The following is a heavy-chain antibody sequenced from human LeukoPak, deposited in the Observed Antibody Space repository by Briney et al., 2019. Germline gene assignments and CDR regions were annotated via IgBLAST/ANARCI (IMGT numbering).Heavy chain of an antibody. Sequence: ASVKVSCKASGYTFTGYYMHWVRQAPGQGLEWMGWINPNSGGTNYAQKFQGRVTMTRDTSISTAYMELSRLRSDDTAVYYCARDLTFYSSMTLGVYWGQGTLVTVSS. CDR3: ARDLTFYSSMTLGVY. CDR1: GYTFTGYY. D-gene: IGHD6-13*01. V-gene: IGHV1-2*02. J-gene: IGHJ4*02. CDR2: INPNSGGT.